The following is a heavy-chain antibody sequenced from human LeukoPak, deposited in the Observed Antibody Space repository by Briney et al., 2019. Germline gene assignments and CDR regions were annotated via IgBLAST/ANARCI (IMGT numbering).Heavy chain of an antibody. CDR3: ARRFNSGNDDVFDI. CDR1: GGSISGNA. V-gene: IGHV4-4*07. CDR2: ILTSGDT. J-gene: IGHJ3*02. Sequence: SETLSLTCTVSGGSISGNAWNWVRQPAGKGLEWIGRILTSGDTVYNPSLESRVTTSLDTSKNQFSLKLNSLTAADTAVYYCARRFNSGNDDVFDIWGQGTMVAVSS. D-gene: IGHD1-1*01.